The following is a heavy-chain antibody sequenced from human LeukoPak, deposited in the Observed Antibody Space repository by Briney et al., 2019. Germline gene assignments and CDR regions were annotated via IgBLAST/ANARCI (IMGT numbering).Heavy chain of an antibody. CDR3: ATFFYNDTYFDTLDV. V-gene: IGHV1-2*02. D-gene: IGHD3-9*01. Sequence: ASVKVSCKASGYTFVDYYMHWVRQAPGQGLEWMGWINLNSGGTNHAQNFQGRVTMTRDTSISTAYMELSRLRSDDTAVFYCATFFYNDTYFDTLDVWGQGTTVTVSS. J-gene: IGHJ6*02. CDR2: INLNSGGT. CDR1: GYTFVDYY.